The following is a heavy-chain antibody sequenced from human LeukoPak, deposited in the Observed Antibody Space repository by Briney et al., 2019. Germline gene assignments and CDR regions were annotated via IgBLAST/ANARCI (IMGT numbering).Heavy chain of an antibody. Sequence: KPSETLSLTCTVSGGSISSYYWSWIRQPPGKGLEWIGYIYYSGSTNYNPSLKSRVTISVDTSKNQFSLKLSSVTAADTAVYYCARVFAGYSGYDRLHLYYYYYMDVWGKGTTVTVSS. D-gene: IGHD5-12*01. CDR2: IYYSGST. J-gene: IGHJ6*03. CDR1: GGSISSYY. V-gene: IGHV4-59*01. CDR3: ARVFAGYSGYDRLHLYYYYYMDV.